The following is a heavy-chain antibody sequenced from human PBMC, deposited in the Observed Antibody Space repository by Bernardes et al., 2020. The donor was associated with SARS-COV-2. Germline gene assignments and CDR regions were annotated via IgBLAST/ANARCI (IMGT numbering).Heavy chain of an antibody. V-gene: IGHV3-30-3*01. D-gene: IGHD1-7*01. CDR3: TRGLELELITWFDY. J-gene: IGHJ4*02. CDR2: ISNDGSIK. CDR1: GFTFSSSA. Sequence: GGSLTLSCTASGFTFSSSAMHWVRQAPGMGPEWVAVISNDGSIKYYTDSVKGRFTISRDNSKNTLYLLMNSLRTDDTDVYYCTRGLELELITWFDYWGQGTLVTVSS.